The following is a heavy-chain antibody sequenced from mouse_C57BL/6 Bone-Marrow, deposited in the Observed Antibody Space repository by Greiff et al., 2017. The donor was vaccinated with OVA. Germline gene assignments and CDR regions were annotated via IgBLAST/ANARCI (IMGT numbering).Heavy chain of an antibody. D-gene: IGHD1-1*01. CDR3: AREGTTVVAGDFDY. CDR1: GYTFTGYW. CDR2: ILPGSGST. Sequence: VNVVESGAELMKPGASVKLSCKATGYTFTGYWIEWVKQRPGHGLEWIGEILPGSGSTNYNEKFKGKATFTADTSSNTAYMQLSSLTTEDSAIYYCAREGTTVVAGDFDYWGQGTTLTVSS. J-gene: IGHJ2*01. V-gene: IGHV1-9*01.